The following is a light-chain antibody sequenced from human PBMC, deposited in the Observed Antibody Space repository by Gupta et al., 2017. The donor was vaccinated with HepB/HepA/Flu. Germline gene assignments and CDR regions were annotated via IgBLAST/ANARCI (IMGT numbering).Light chain of an antibody. Sequence: AIQMTQSPSSLSAYVGDRVTITCRASQDIRDDLAWYQQKPGKPPKLLIYAASSLESGVPSRFSGSGSGTDFTLTISSLQPEDFATYYCLQDYHYLTFGQGTELEIK. J-gene: IGKJ2*01. CDR3: LQDYHYLT. CDR2: AAS. CDR1: QDIRDD. V-gene: IGKV1-6*01.